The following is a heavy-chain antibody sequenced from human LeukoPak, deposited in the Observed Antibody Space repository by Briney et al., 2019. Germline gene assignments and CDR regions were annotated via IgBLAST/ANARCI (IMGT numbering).Heavy chain of an antibody. V-gene: IGHV3-7*01. CDR2: IKFDGSEK. D-gene: IGHD1-14*01. J-gene: IGHJ6*02. Sequence: GGSLRLSCAASGFTFSSYAMSWVRQAPGKGLEWVANIKFDGSEKYYVDSVKGRFTISRDNARNSLYLQMNSLRAEDTAVYYCARLTGSKADGMDVWGQGTTVTVSS. CDR1: GFTFSSYA. CDR3: ARLTGSKADGMDV.